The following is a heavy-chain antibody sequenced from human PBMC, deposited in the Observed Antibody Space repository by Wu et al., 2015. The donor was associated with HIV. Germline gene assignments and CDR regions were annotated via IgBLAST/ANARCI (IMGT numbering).Heavy chain of an antibody. J-gene: IGHJ6*02. CDR2: ITPLFGRP. CDR1: GGTFNNYA. D-gene: IGHD1-1*01. V-gene: IGHV1-69*13. CDR3: AKTNRIVTNGIDFYHYYGMDV. Sequence: QVHLVQSGAEVKKPGSSVKVSCKASGGTFNNYAINWVRQAPGEGLEWMGRITPLFGRPNFAQRFQGRVTITADGSTSTAYMELSSLQSEDTAVYYCAKTNRIVTNGIDFYHYYGMDVWGQGTTVIVS.